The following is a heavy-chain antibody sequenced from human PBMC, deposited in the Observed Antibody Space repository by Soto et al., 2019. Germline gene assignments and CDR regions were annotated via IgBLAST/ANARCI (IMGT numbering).Heavy chain of an antibody. CDR1: GFTFSTYA. V-gene: IGHV3-23*01. Sequence: EVQLLESGGGLVQPGGSLTLSCAASGFTFSTYAMTWVRQAPGKGLEWVSTISDSDGSTYYADSVKGRFTISRDNSKNTVYLQMNSLTAEDTAVYYCAKEVEGGWYYFDYWGQGTLVTVSS. CDR2: ISDSDGST. D-gene: IGHD2-15*01. J-gene: IGHJ4*02. CDR3: AKEVEGGWYYFDY.